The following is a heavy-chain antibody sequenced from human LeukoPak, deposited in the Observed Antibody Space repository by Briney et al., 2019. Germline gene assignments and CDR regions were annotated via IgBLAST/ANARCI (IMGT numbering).Heavy chain of an antibody. J-gene: IGHJ4*02. CDR2: ISSSSSTI. CDR1: GFTFSSYS. V-gene: IGHV3-48*01. CDR3: SGGWSVFGY. D-gene: IGHD6-19*01. Sequence: GGSLRLSCAASGFTFSSYSMNWVRQAPGRGLEWVSYISSSSSTIYYADSVKGRFTISRDNAKNSLYLQMNSLRAEDTAVYYCSGGWSVFGYWGQGTLVTVSS.